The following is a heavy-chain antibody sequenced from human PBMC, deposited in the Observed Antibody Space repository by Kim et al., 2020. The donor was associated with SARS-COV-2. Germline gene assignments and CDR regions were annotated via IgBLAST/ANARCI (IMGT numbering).Heavy chain of an antibody. D-gene: IGHD3-10*01. CDR2: ISWNSGSI. V-gene: IGHV3-9*01. CDR1: GVTFDDYA. CDR3: AKSPYYYGSGSYHNYFDY. J-gene: IGHJ4*02. Sequence: GGSLRLSCAASGVTFDDYAMHWVRQAPGKGLEWVSGISWNSGSIGYADSVKGRFTISRDNAKNSLYLQMNSLRAEDTALYYCAKSPYYYGSGSYHNYFDYWGQGTLVTVSS.